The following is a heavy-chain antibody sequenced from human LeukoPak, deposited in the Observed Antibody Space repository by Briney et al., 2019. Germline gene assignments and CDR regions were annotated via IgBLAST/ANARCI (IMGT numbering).Heavy chain of an antibody. J-gene: IGHJ3*02. V-gene: IGHV4-39*07. CDR1: GGSISSSSYY. Sequence: SETLSLTCTVSGGSISSSSYYWGWIRQPPGKGLEWIGSIYYSGSTYYNPSLKSRVTISVDTSKNQFSLKLSSVTAADTAVYYCARAKGRDAFDIWGQGTMVTVSS. CDR2: IYYSGST. CDR3: ARAKGRDAFDI.